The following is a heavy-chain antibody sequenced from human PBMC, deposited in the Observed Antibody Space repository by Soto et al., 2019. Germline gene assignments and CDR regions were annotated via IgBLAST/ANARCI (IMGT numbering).Heavy chain of an antibody. CDR2: MNPNSGNT. CDR1: GYTFTSYD. V-gene: IGHV1-8*01. D-gene: IGHD3-22*01. CDR3: ALTYYYDSSGYPSPYYYYGMDV. J-gene: IGHJ6*02. Sequence: ASVKVSCKASGYTFTSYDINWVRQATGQGLEWMGWMNPNSGNTGYAQKFQGRVTMTRNTSISTAYMELSSLRSEDTAVYYCALTYYYDSSGYPSPYYYYGMDVWGQGTTVTSP.